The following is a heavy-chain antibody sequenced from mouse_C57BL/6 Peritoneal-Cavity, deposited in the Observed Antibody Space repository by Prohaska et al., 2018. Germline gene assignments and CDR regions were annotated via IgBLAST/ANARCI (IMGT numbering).Heavy chain of an antibody. Sequence: QVQLQQPGTELVKPGASVKVSCKASGYTFTSYWMHWVKQRPGQGLEWIGNIYPGDAYTNYNEKFKNKATLTVDRSSSTANMQLSSLTSEDSAVYYCIRDDGYYRGFAFWGQGTLVTVSA. V-gene: IGHV1-53*01. J-gene: IGHJ3*01. CDR3: IRDDGYYRGFAF. CDR2: IYPGDAYT. D-gene: IGHD2-3*01. CDR1: GYTFTSYW.